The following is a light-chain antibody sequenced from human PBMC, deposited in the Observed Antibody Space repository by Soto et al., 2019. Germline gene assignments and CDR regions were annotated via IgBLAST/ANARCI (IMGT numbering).Light chain of an antibody. CDR2: AAS. V-gene: IGKV1-6*01. J-gene: IGKJ1*01. CDR3: LQDHGDSWT. Sequence: HMTQSPSSLSASVGEKIIITCRASRDVGSDVSWYQQKPGQAPKLLIYAASNLYTGVPSRFSGSRSGTEFTLTISSLQPEDFASYYCLQDHGDSWTFGQGTKVEIE. CDR1: RDVGSD.